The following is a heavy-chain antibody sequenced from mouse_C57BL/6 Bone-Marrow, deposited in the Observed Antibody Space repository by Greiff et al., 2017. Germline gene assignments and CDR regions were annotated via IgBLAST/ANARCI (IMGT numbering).Heavy chain of an antibody. Sequence: LQQPGAELVKPGASVKLSCKASGYTFTSYWMQWVKQRPGQGLEWIGEIDPSDSYTNYNQKFKGKATLTVDTSSSTAYMQLSSLTSEDSAVYYCARRTALDYWGQGTTLTVSS. V-gene: IGHV1-50*01. CDR2: IDPSDSYT. CDR3: ARRTALDY. CDR1: GYTFTSYW. J-gene: IGHJ2*01. D-gene: IGHD3-3*01.